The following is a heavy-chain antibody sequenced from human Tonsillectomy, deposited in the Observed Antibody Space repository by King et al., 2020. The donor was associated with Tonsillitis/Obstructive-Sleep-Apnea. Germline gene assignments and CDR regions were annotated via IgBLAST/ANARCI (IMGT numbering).Heavy chain of an antibody. CDR3: AAASGWHYYFDY. V-gene: IGHV1-58*01. Sequence: QLVQSGPEVKKPGTSVKVSCKASGFTFTSSAVQWGRQARGQRLEWIGWIVVGRVNTNYAQKFQERVTITRDMSKSTAYMELSSLRSEDTAVYYCAAASGWHYYFDYWGQGTLVTVSS. D-gene: IGHD6-19*01. CDR1: GFTFTSSA. CDR2: IVVGRVNT. J-gene: IGHJ4*02.